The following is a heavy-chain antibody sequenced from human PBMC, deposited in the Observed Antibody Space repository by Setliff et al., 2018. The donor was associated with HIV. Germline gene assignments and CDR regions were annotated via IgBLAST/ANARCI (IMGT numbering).Heavy chain of an antibody. V-gene: IGHV4-39*02. Sequence: SATLSLTCTVSGDSITNDDYYWGWIRQPPGKGLEWIGYIYSSGATYYNPSLKNRLTISVDSSQTHFSLKLRPVTASDTAVYYCARYTSKVDWFDPWGQGTLVTVSS. CDR2: IYSSGAT. J-gene: IGHJ5*02. CDR1: GDSITNDDYY. D-gene: IGHD2-2*02. CDR3: ARYTSKVDWFDP.